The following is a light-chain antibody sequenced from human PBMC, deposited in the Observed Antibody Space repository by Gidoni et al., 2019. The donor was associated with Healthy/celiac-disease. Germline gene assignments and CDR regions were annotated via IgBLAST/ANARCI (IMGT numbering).Light chain of an antibody. J-gene: IGKJ1*01. CDR2: GAS. Sequence: EIVFTQSPGTLSLSPGERSTLSCRASQSVSSSYLAWYQQKPGKAPMLLIYGASSRATGIPDRFSGSGSGTDFTLTISRLEPEAFAVYYCLQYGSSPGTFXQXTKVEIQ. V-gene: IGKV3-20*01. CDR3: LQYGSSPGT. CDR1: QSVSSSY.